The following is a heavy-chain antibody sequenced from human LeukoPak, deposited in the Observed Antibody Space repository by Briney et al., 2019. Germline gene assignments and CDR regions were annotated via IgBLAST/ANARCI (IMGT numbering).Heavy chain of an antibody. Sequence: RPGGALILSCAAYGFTFDDYGMSWVRQAPGKVLEWVSGINWNGGSTGYADSVKGRFTISRDNAKNSLYLQMNSLRAEDTALYYCARGFYGDYKNGNDYWGQGTLVTVSS. CDR1: GFTFDDYG. CDR2: INWNGGST. CDR3: ARGFYGDYKNGNDY. V-gene: IGHV3-20*04. J-gene: IGHJ4*02. D-gene: IGHD4-17*01.